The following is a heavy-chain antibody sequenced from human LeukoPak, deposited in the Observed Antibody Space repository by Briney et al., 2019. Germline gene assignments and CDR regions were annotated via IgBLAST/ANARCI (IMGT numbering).Heavy chain of an antibody. D-gene: IGHD1-7*01. J-gene: IGHJ4*02. CDR2: VSDSGDGT. Sequence: PGGSLRLSCAASGFTFSDYYMSWIRQAPGKGLEWVLGVSDSGDGTHYADSVKGRFTISRDNSKNTLYLQMNNLRAEDTAVYYCAKDRACGQWNCQGSDYWGQGTLVTVSS. CDR1: GFTFSDYY. CDR3: AKDRACGQWNCQGSDY. V-gene: IGHV3-23*01.